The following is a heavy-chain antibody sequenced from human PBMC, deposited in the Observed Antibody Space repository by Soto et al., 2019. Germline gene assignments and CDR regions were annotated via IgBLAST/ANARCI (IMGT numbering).Heavy chain of an antibody. CDR3: AREMTTVTTGWFDP. D-gene: IGHD4-17*01. J-gene: IGHJ5*02. Sequence: ASVKVSCKASGYTFTSYGISWVRQAPGQGLEWMGWISAYNGNTNYAQKLQGRVTMTTDTSTSTAYMELRSLRSDDTAVYYCAREMTTVTTGWFDPWGQGTLVTVSS. CDR1: GYTFTSYG. V-gene: IGHV1-18*01. CDR2: ISAYNGNT.